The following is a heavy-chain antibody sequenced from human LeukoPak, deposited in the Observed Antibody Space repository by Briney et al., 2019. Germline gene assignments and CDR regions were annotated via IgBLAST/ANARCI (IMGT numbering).Heavy chain of an antibody. CDR1: GFTFSSYG. CDR2: ISYDGSNK. J-gene: IGHJ4*02. V-gene: IGHV3-30*18. Sequence: GGSLRLSCAASGFTFSSYGMHWVRQAPGKGLEWVAVISYDGSNKYYADSVKGRFTISRDNSKNTLYLQMNSLRAEDTAVYYCAKGNWGNYFDYWGQGTLVTVSS. D-gene: IGHD7-27*01. CDR3: AKGNWGNYFDY.